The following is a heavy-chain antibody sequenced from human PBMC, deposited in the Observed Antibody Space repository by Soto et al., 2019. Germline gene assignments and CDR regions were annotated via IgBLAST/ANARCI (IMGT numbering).Heavy chain of an antibody. CDR2: IIPILGIA. CDR3: ARVADIVVVPAAMGPAFDV. V-gene: IGHV1-69*02. D-gene: IGHD2-2*01. CDR1: GGTFSSYT. Sequence: QVQLVQSGAEVKKPGSSVKVSCKASGGTFSSYTISWVRQAPGQGLEWMGRIIPILGIANYAQQFQGRVTFTADTSTITSYMELSSLSSEDTAVYCCARVADIVVVPAAMGPAFDVWGHGTMVTVSS. J-gene: IGHJ3*01.